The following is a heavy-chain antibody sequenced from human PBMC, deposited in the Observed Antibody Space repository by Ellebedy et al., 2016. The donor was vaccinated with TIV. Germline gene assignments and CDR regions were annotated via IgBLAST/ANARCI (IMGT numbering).Heavy chain of an antibody. D-gene: IGHD3-10*01. CDR3: ARVRRESLWFAESQYFFDY. V-gene: IGHV4-34*12. CDR2: VIHTGST. Sequence: MPSETLSLTCAVYGDSFSGYYWSRIRQPPGKGLEWIGEVIHTGSTNYNPSLKSRVTISVDTSKNQFSLNLSFVTAAETAVYYCARVRRESLWFAESQYFFDYWGQGTLVTVSS. CDR1: GDSFSGYY. J-gene: IGHJ4*02.